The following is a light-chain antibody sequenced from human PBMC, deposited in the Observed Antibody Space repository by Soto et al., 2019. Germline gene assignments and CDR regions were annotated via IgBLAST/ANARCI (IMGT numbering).Light chain of an antibody. V-gene: IGLV2-8*01. CDR1: SNDVGNYKY. Sequence: QSALTQPPSASGSPGQSVTISCTGTSNDVGNYKYVSWYQQHPGRAPKVIMYEVNKRPSGVLHRLSGSKSGNTASLTVSGLQAEDEADYYCSSYAGSNNLWVFGGGSKLTVL. CDR3: SSYAGSNNLWV. J-gene: IGLJ3*02. CDR2: EVN.